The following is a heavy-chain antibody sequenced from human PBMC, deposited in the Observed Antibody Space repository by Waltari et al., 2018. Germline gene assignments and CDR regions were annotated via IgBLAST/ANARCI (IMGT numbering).Heavy chain of an antibody. Sequence: QVQLQQWGAGLLKPSETLSLTCAVYGGSFSGYSWPWIRQPPGKGLEWVGEINHSGDSNYNPSLKSRFTISVDTSKNQFSLKVTSVTAADAAEYWCASGRIAVAAGFDSWGRGTLVTVSS. CDR2: INHSGDS. CDR3: ASGRIAVAAGFDS. CDR1: GGSFSGYS. V-gene: IGHV4-34*02. D-gene: IGHD6-19*01. J-gene: IGHJ4*02.